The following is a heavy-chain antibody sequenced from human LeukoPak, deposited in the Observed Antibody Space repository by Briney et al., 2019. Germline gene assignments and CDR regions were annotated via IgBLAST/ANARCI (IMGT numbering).Heavy chain of an antibody. D-gene: IGHD1-26*01. V-gene: IGHV3-23*01. CDR3: AIKTSGTYGYFEY. CDR1: GFTFSSYG. Sequence: GGSLRLSCAASGFTFSSYGMSWVRQTPGKGLEWVSVIRGSGVYTLYADSVKGRLTISRDNSKNTLYLQMNSLRAEDTAIYFCAIKTSGTYGYFEYWGQGTLVTVSS. J-gene: IGHJ4*02. CDR2: IRGSGVYT.